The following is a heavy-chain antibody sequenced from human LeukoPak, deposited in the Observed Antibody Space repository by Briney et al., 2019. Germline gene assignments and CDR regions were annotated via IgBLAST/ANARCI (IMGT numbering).Heavy chain of an antibody. J-gene: IGHJ4*02. V-gene: IGHV3-23*01. CDR2: ISGSGGST. D-gene: IGHD3-22*01. Sequence: PGGSLRLSCAASGFTFSSYALSWVRQAPGKGLEWVSVISGSGGSTHYAESVKGRFTISRDNSKSTLYMQMHSLRAEDTAVYYWARDYHDSSGSYGVDFWGQGTLVTVSS. CDR3: ARDYHDSSGSYGVDF. CDR1: GFTFSSYA.